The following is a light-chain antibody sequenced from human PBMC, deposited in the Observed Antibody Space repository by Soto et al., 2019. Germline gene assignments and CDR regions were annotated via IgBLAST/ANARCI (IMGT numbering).Light chain of an antibody. CDR1: SRHVGRYNY. CDR3: SSYTSSSTLRYV. Sequence: QSALSQPASVSGIPGQSISISCTGTSRHVGRYNYVSWYQQHPDKAPKLMIFDVSSRPPGVSNRFSGSKSANTASLTISGLQAEDEADYYCSSYTSSSTLRYVFGTGTKATVL. V-gene: IGLV2-14*03. J-gene: IGLJ1*01. CDR2: DVS.